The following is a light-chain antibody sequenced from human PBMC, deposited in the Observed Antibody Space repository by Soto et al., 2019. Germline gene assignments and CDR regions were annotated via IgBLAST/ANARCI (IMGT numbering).Light chain of an antibody. CDR2: DNN. CDR3: ATWDSSLSAGR. Sequence: QSVLTQPPSASAAPGQKVTISCSGSSSNIGDNYVSWYQQLPGTAPKLLLFDNNKRPSGIPDRFSGSKSGTSATLDITGLQTGDEADYYCATWDSSLSAGRFGGGTKLTVL. CDR1: SSNIGDNY. J-gene: IGLJ2*01. V-gene: IGLV1-51*01.